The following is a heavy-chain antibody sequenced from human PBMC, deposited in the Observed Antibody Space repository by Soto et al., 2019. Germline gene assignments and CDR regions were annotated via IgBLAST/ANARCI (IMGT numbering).Heavy chain of an antibody. CDR1: GFTFSSYS. J-gene: IGHJ4*02. V-gene: IGHV3-23*01. Sequence: LRFSCAASGFTFSSYSMSWVRQAPGKGLEWVSAISGSGGSTYYADSVKGRFTISRDNSKNTLYLQMNSLRAEDTAVYYCAKLNSSSYYFDYWGQGTLVTVSS. D-gene: IGHD6-6*01. CDR2: ISGSGGST. CDR3: AKLNSSSYYFDY.